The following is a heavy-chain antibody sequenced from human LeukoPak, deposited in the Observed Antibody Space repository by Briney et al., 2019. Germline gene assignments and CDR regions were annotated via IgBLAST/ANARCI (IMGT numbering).Heavy chain of an antibody. CDR3: AKLSNNDYVWGSYRSPFDY. Sequence: GGSLRLSCVASGLTFSNYAMTWVRQAPGKGLEWVSYISSSSSTIYYADSVKGRFTISRDNAKNSLYLQLNSLRAEDTAVYYCAKLSNNDYVWGSYRSPFDYWGQGTLVTVSS. CDR2: ISSSSSTI. V-gene: IGHV3-48*01. D-gene: IGHD3-16*02. J-gene: IGHJ4*02. CDR1: GLTFSNYA.